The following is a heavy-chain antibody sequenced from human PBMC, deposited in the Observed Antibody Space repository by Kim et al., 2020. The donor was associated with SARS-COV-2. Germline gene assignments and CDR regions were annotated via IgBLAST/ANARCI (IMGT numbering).Heavy chain of an antibody. V-gene: IGHV4-31*02. Sequence: GGPYYNPSLKSRVTISVDTSKNQFSLKLSSVTAADTAVYYCAREWQGWFDPWGQGTLVTVSS. J-gene: IGHJ5*02. CDR3: AREWQGWFDP. CDR2: GGP.